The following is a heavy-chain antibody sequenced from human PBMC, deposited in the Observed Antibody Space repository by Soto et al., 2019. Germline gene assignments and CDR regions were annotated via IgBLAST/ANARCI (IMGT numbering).Heavy chain of an antibody. CDR3: ASGTPPVYYDSSGYIDY. Sequence: PSETLSLTCTVSGGSISSYYWSWIRQPPGKGLEWIGYIYYSGSTNYNPSLKSRVTISVDTSKNQFSLKLSSVTAADTAVYYCASGTPPVYYDSSGYIDYWGQGTLVTVSS. V-gene: IGHV4-59*01. CDR1: GGSISSYY. D-gene: IGHD3-22*01. CDR2: IYYSGST. J-gene: IGHJ4*02.